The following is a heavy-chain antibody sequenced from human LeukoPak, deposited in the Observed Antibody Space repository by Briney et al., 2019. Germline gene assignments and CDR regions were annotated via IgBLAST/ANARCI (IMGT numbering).Heavy chain of an antibody. CDR3: ARQKPILTMVRGVISGFRWFDP. J-gene: IGHJ5*02. Sequence: ASVKVSCKASGYTFTSYGISWVRQAPRQGLEWMGWISAYNGNTNYAQNLQGRVTMTTDTSTSTADVELRSLRSDDTAVYYCARQKPILTMVRGVISGFRWFDPWGEGTLVTVSS. V-gene: IGHV1-18*01. D-gene: IGHD3-10*01. CDR1: GYTFTSYG. CDR2: ISAYNGNT.